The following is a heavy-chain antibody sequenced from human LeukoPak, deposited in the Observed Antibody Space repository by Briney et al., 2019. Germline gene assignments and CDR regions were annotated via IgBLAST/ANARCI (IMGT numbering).Heavy chain of an antibody. Sequence: GGSLRLSCAASGFTFSSDWMHWVRQVPGKGLVWVSRINSDGSRTSYADSVKGRFTISRDNSKNTLYLQMNSLRAEDTAVYYCAKDFSDIVVVVAATPHYYMDVWGKGTTVTISS. CDR3: AKDFSDIVVVVAATPHYYMDV. V-gene: IGHV3-74*01. CDR2: INSDGSRT. D-gene: IGHD2-15*01. J-gene: IGHJ6*03. CDR1: GFTFSSDW.